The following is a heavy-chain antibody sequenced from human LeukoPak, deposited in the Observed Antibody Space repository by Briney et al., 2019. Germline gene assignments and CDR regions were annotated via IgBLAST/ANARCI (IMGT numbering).Heavy chain of an antibody. CDR2: IFSRSESI. CDR3: ARVRSGSSAGNYGMDV. D-gene: IGHD1-26*01. J-gene: IGHJ6*02. Sequence: GGSLRLSCAASGFTFGAYTINWVRQAPGKGLEWVSCIFSRSESILYADSVKGRFTISRDNAKNTLYLQMNSLRAEDTAVYYCARVRSGSSAGNYGMDVWGQGTTVTVSS. CDR1: GFTFGAYT. V-gene: IGHV3-21*01.